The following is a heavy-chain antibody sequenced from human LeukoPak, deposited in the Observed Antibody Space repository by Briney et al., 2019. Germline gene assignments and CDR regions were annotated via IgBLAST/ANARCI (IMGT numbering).Heavy chain of an antibody. Sequence: GGSLRLSCAASGFTFSSYAMSWVRQAPGKGLEWVSAISGSGGSTYYADSVKGRFTISRDNSKNTLYLQMNSLRAEDTAVYYCAKLPTVVPAAMDIYFDYWGQGTLVTVSS. D-gene: IGHD2-2*01. J-gene: IGHJ4*02. CDR2: ISGSGGST. V-gene: IGHV3-23*01. CDR3: AKLPTVVPAAMDIYFDY. CDR1: GFTFSSYA.